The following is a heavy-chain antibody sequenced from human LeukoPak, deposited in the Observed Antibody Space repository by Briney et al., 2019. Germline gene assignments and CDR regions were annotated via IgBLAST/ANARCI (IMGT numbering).Heavy chain of an antibody. CDR2: ISSSGSTI. CDR3: ARDPSYGDCADY. D-gene: IGHD4-17*01. CDR1: GFTFSRYE. Sequence: GGSLRLSCAASGFTFSRYEMNWVRQATGKGLEWVSYISSSGSTIYYADSVKGRFTISRDNAKNSLYLQMNSLRAEDTAVYYCARDPSYGDCADYWGQGTLVTVSS. V-gene: IGHV3-48*03. J-gene: IGHJ4*02.